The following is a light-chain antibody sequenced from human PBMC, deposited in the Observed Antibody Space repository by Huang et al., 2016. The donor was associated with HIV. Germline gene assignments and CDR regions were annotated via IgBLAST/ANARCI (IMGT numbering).Light chain of an antibody. Sequence: DIQMTQSPSSLSASVGDRVTITCQASQDISNYLNWYQQKTGKAPKRLIYDASNLEAGVPSMFSGSGSGTDFTVTISSLQPEDVATYYCQQYDNLLYTFGQGTKLEIK. V-gene: IGKV1-33*01. J-gene: IGKJ2*01. CDR3: QQYDNLLYT. CDR1: QDISNY. CDR2: DAS.